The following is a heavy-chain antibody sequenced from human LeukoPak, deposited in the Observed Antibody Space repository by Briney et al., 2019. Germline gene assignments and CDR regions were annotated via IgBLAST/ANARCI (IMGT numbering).Heavy chain of an antibody. CDR3: ARALTRGYCTGGVCYWSPGCYDY. J-gene: IGHJ4*02. CDR1: GGSFSGYY. D-gene: IGHD2-8*02. V-gene: IGHV4-34*01. Sequence: PSETLSLTCAVYGGSFSGYYWSWIRQPPGKGLECIGEINHSGSTNYNPSLKSRVTISVDTSKNQFSLKLSSVTAADTAVYYCARALTRGYCTGGVCYWSPGCYDYWGQGTLVTVSS. CDR2: INHSGST.